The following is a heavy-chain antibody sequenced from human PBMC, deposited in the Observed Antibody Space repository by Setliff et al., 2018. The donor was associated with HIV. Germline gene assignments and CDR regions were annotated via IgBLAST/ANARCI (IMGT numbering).Heavy chain of an antibody. CDR3: AKDARWNYVGFDY. V-gene: IGHV3-33*06. D-gene: IGHD1-7*01. J-gene: IGHJ4*02. Sequence: SLRLSCAASGFTFSSYGMHWVRQAPGKGLEWMAVIWYDGSTTYYDDSVKGRFTISRDNSKNTLYLQINSLRAEDTAVYYCAKDARWNYVGFDYWGQGTLVTVSS. CDR1: GFTFSSYG. CDR2: IWYDGSTT.